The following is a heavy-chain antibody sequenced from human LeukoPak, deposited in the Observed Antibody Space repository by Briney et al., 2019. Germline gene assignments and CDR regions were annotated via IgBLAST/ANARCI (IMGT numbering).Heavy chain of an antibody. CDR2: ISYDGSNK. Sequence: PGGSLRLSCAASGFTFSSYGMHWVRQAPGKGLEWVAVISYDGSNKYYADSVKGRFTISRDNSKNTLYLQMNSLRAEDTAVYYCANLGLSAMVRGGWGQGTLVTVSS. J-gene: IGHJ4*02. CDR3: ANLGLSAMVRGG. CDR1: GFTFSSYG. V-gene: IGHV3-30*18. D-gene: IGHD3-10*01.